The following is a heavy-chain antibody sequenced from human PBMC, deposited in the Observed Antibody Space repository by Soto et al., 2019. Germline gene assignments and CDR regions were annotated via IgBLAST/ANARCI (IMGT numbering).Heavy chain of an antibody. D-gene: IGHD6-19*01. CDR1: GFAFSSYA. J-gene: IGHJ4*02. V-gene: IGHV3-30-3*01. CDR2: ISDDASNK. Sequence: QVQLVESGGGVVQAGRSLRLSCAASGFAFSSYAMHWVRRAPGKGLEWVAVISDDASNKYYADSVQGRFTISRDNDKKTMYLQMSSLRAEDTAVYYCARPFSSGWYGDFDFWGQGTLVAVSS. CDR3: ARPFSSGWYGDFDF.